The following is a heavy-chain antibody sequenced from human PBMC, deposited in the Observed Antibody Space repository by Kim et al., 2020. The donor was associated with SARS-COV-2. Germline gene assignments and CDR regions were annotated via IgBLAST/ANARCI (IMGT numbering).Heavy chain of an antibody. CDR2: IYYSGST. D-gene: IGHD1-26*01. J-gene: IGHJ4*02. CDR1: GGSISSSSYY. CDR3: ARDRTSGDKDFDY. V-gene: IGHV4-39*07. Sequence: SETLSLTCTVSGGSISSSSYYWGWIRQPPGKGLEWIGSIYYSGSTYYNPSLKSRVTISVDTSKNQFSLRLSSVTAADTAVYYCARDRTSGDKDFDYWGQGTLVTVSS.